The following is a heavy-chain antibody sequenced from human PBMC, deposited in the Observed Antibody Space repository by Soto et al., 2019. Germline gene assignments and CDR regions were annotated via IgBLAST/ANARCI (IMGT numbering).Heavy chain of an antibody. Sequence: GGSLRLSCAASGFTFTSYSMNWVRQAPGQGLEWVSYITSKSTTIKYADSVKGRFTVSRDNAKNSLYLQLNSLRAEDTAVYYCAKDSGSQVDPYYYYGMDVWGQGTTVTVSS. J-gene: IGHJ6*02. CDR1: GFTFTSYS. CDR3: AKDSGSQVDPYYYYGMDV. CDR2: ITSKSTTI. D-gene: IGHD1-26*01. V-gene: IGHV3-48*01.